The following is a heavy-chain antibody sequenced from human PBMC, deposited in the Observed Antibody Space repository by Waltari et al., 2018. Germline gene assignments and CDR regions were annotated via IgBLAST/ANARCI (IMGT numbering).Heavy chain of an antibody. J-gene: IGHJ4*02. Sequence: EVQLVESGGGLVQPGGSLRLSCDASEFPFSSYSMNWVRQAPGKGLEWVSYISSSSSTIYYADSGKGRFTISRDNAKNSLYLQMNSLRAEDTAVYYCARASSSSSLGYWGQGTLVTVSS. V-gene: IGHV3-48*01. CDR2: ISSSSSTI. CDR1: EFPFSSYS. CDR3: ARASSSSSLGY. D-gene: IGHD6-6*01.